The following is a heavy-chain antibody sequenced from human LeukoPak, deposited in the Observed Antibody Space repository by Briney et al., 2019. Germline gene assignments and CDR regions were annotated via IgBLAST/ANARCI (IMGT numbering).Heavy chain of an antibody. Sequence: ASVKVSCKASGYTFTSYDINWVRQATGQGGEWMGWMNPNSGDRGYAQKFQGRVTITRDTSISTAYMELSSLRSEDTAVYYCARVLGAIDYWGQGTLVTVSS. D-gene: IGHD1-26*01. V-gene: IGHV1-8*01. J-gene: IGHJ4*02. CDR1: GYTFTSYD. CDR2: MNPNSGDR. CDR3: ARVLGAIDY.